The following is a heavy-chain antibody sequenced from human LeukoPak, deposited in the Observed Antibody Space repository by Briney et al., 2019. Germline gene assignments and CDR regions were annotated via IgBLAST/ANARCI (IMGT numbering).Heavy chain of an antibody. CDR1: GFTFSDYY. Sequence: GGSLRLSCAASGFTFSDYYMSWIRQAPGKGLEWVAYITSSGDDIYYADSVKGRFTISRDNAKNALFLRMNSLGVEDTATYYCASDIVATSGDFWGQGTLVSVSS. D-gene: IGHD5-12*01. CDR3: ASDIVATSGDF. J-gene: IGHJ4*02. V-gene: IGHV3-11*01. CDR2: ITSSGDDI.